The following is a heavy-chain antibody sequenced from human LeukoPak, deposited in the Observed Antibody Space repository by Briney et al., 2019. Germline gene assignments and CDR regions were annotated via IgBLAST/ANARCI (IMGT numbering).Heavy chain of an antibody. CDR3: ARAINNFDY. CDR2: IYYSGST. V-gene: IGHV4-39*01. J-gene: IGHJ4*02. Sequence: SETLSLTCTVSGGSISSSSYCWGWIRQPPGKGLEWIGSIYYSGSTYYNPSLKSRVTISVDTSKNQFSLKLSSVTAADTAVYYCARAINNFDYWGQGTLVTVSS. CDR1: GGSISSSSYC.